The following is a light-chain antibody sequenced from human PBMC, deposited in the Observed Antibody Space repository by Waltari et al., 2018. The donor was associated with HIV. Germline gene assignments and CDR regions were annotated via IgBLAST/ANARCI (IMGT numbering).Light chain of an antibody. CDR3: QQRTSWSPNT. Sequence: EIVLTQSPPTLSLSPGERATLSCRASHSVSDYLAWYQQKPGQPPRLLIYDASNRAAGIPARFSGSGSGTDFTLTISSLEPEDFAVYYCQQRTSWSPNTFGQGTKLEIK. CDR2: DAS. V-gene: IGKV3-11*01. J-gene: IGKJ2*01. CDR1: HSVSDY.